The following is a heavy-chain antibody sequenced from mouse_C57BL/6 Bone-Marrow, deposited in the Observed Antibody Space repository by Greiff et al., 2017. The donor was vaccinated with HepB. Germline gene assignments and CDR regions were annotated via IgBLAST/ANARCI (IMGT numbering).Heavy chain of an antibody. CDR3: ARSGGYYHWFAY. Sequence: QVQLQQPGAELVKPGASVKMSCKASGYTFTSYWITWVKQRPGQGLEWIGDIYPGSGSTNYNEKFKSKATLTVDTSSSTAYMQLSSLTSEDSAVYYCARSGGYYHWFAYWGQGTLVTVSA. D-gene: IGHD2-3*01. J-gene: IGHJ3*01. CDR1: GYTFTSYW. CDR2: IYPGSGST. V-gene: IGHV1-55*01.